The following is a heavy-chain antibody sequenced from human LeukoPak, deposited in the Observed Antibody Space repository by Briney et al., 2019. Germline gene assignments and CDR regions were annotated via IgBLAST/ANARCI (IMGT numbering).Heavy chain of an antibody. Sequence: PGGSLRLSCAASGFTFSSYAMSWVRQAPGKGLEWVSAISARGGSTYYADSVKGRFTISRDNSKNTLYLQMNSLRAEDTAVYYCAKALTVTPVEPFNYWGQGTLVTV. CDR2: ISARGGST. D-gene: IGHD4-17*01. J-gene: IGHJ4*02. V-gene: IGHV3-23*01. CDR1: GFTFSSYA. CDR3: AKALTVTPVEPFNY.